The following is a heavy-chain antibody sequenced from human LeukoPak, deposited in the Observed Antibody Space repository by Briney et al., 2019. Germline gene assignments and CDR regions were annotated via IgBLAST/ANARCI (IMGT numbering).Heavy chain of an antibody. CDR1: GFTFSNAW. CDR2: IKSKTDGGTT. V-gene: IGHV3-15*01. CDR3: TTDAPEQWLPHRQFTAYNTIDY. J-gene: IGHJ4*02. D-gene: IGHD6-19*01. Sequence: PGGSLRLSCAASGFTFSNAWMSWVRQAPGKGLEWVGRIKSKTDGGTTDYAAPVKGRFTISRDDSKNTLYLQMNSLKTEDTAVYYCTTDAPEQWLPHRQFTAYNTIDYWGQGTLVTVSS.